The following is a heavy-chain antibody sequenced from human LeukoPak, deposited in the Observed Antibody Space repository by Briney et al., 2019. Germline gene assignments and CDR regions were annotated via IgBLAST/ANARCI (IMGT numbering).Heavy chain of an antibody. Sequence: PGGSLRLSCAASGFTFSSYGMHWVRQAPGKGLEWVAFIRYDGSNKYYADSVKGRFTISRDNSKNTLYLQMNSLRAEDTAVYYCAKDQGRDSSSLYAWVPSQLDYWGQGTLVTVS. CDR1: GFTFSSYG. CDR3: AKDQGRDSSSLYAWVPSQLDY. D-gene: IGHD6-13*01. CDR2: IRYDGSNK. J-gene: IGHJ4*02. V-gene: IGHV3-30*02.